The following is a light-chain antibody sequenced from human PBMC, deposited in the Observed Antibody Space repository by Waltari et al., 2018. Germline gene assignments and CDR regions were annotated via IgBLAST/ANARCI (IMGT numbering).Light chain of an antibody. Sequence: QSVMTPPPSVSGAPGQVVTISCAGSSSNIGAGYDVHWYQQLPGTAPKLLIYGNSNRPSGVPDRFSGSKSGTSASLAITRLQAEDEADYYCQSYDSSLSGVFGGGTKLTVL. V-gene: IGLV1-40*01. CDR1: SSNIGAGYD. CDR2: GNS. CDR3: QSYDSSLSGV. J-gene: IGLJ2*01.